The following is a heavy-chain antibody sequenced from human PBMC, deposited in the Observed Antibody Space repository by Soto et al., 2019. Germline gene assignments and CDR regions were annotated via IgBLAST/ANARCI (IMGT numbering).Heavy chain of an antibody. CDR2: FDPEDGET. D-gene: IGHD3-16*01. CDR1: GYTLTELS. J-gene: IGHJ6*03. V-gene: IGHV1-24*01. Sequence: QVQLVQSGAEVKEPGASVQVSCKVSGYTLTELSIHWVRQAPGKGLEWMGGFDPEDGETLYAQKFQGRVTMTEDTSTDTAYMDLSSLSSEDTAVYYCATVYTAAWSTHTYYYMAVWGKGPTVTVSS. CDR3: ATVYTAAWSTHTYYYMAV.